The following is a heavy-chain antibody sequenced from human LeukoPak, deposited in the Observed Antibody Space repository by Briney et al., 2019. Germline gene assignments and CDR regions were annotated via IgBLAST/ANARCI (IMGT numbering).Heavy chain of an antibody. Sequence: SQTLSLTCTVSGGSISSGSYYWSWIRQPAGKGLEWIGRIYTSGSTNYNPSLKSRVTISVDTSKNQLSLKLSSVTAADTAVYYCARGYFWSGYYKEWGQGTLVTVSS. CDR3: ARGYFWSGYYKE. V-gene: IGHV4-61*02. CDR2: IYTSGST. D-gene: IGHD3-3*01. J-gene: IGHJ4*02. CDR1: GGSISSGSYY.